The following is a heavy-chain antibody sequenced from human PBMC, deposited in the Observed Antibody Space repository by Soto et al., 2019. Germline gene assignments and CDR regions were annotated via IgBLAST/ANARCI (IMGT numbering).Heavy chain of an antibody. D-gene: IGHD3-10*01. CDR1: GGSISSYY. CDR3: ARAGYGSGSYWADAFDI. CDR2: IYYSGST. Sequence: SETLSLTCTVSGGSISSYYWSWIRQPPGKGLEWIGYIYYSGSTNYNPSLKSRVTISVDTSKNQFSLKLSSVTAADTAVYYCARAGYGSGSYWADAFDIWGQGTMVTVSS. V-gene: IGHV4-59*01. J-gene: IGHJ3*02.